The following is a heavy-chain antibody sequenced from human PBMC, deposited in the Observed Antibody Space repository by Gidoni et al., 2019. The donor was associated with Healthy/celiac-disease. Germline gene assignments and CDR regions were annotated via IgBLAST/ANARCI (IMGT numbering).Heavy chain of an antibody. CDR1: GGSFSGFY. D-gene: IGHD3-3*01. J-gene: IGHJ5*02. CDR3: ARGTLLVYDFWSGYSNWFDP. Sequence: QVQLQQWGAGLLKPSETLSLTCAVYGGSFSGFYCSWIRQHPGKGLAWIGEINHSGSTNYNPSLKSRVTISVDTSKNQFSLKLSSVTAADTAVYYCARGTLLVYDFWSGYSNWFDPWGQGTLVTVSS. CDR2: INHSGST. V-gene: IGHV4-34*01.